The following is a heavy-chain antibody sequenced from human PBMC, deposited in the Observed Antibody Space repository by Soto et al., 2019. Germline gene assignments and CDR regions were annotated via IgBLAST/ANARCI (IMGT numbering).Heavy chain of an antibody. CDR1: GDPVSNNKW. CDR3: AKNGDYVLEY. V-gene: IGHV4-4*02. Sequence: PSETLSLTCAVSGDPVSNNKWWSWVRLSPGKGLEWIGEVFRSGDTNYNPSLKSRVTISMDKSKNEFLLQLKSVTAADTAMYYCAKNGDYVLEYWGQGTLVTVSS. D-gene: IGHD4-17*01. J-gene: IGHJ4*02. CDR2: VFRSGDT.